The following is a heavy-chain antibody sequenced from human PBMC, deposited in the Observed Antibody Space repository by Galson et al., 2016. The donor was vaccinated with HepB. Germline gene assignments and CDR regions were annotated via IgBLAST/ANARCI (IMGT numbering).Heavy chain of an antibody. D-gene: IGHD6-19*01. CDR3: GKTQGYSTGWYGMDV. V-gene: IGHV3-23*01. CDR1: GFTFRNYG. Sequence: SLRLSCAASGFTFRNYGMTWVRQAPGKGLEVVSSISRSGDSTDYADSVKSRFTISRDNSKNTLSLQMNSLTADDTAIYYCGKTQGYSTGWYGMDVWGQGTTFTVSS. CDR2: ISRSGDST. J-gene: IGHJ6*02.